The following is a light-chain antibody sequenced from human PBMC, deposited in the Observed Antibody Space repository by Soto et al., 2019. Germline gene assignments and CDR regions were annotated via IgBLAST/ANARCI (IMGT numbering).Light chain of an antibody. V-gene: IGKV3-20*01. CDR1: QSVSSSY. CDR3: QQYGSSPPMYT. Sequence: EIVLTQSPGTLSLSPGERATLSCRASQSVSSSYLAWYQQKPGQAPRLLIYGASSRATGIPDRFSGSGSGTDFTLTISRLEPEDFAVYYCQQYGSSPPMYTFGQGPRWIS. CDR2: GAS. J-gene: IGKJ2*01.